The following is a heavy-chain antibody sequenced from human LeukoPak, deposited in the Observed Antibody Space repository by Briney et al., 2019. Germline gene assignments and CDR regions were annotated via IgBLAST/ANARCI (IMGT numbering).Heavy chain of an antibody. CDR3: ARADRYGTTWYGRVDY. D-gene: IGHD6-13*01. V-gene: IGHV3-23*01. J-gene: IGHJ4*02. CDR1: GFTFSTYA. CDR2: ISGGGDST. Sequence: GGSLRLSCAASSGFTFSTYAMGWVRQAPGKGLEWVSTISGGGDSTYYADSVKGRFTISRDNSRNTLYLQMNSLRAEDTAVYYCARADRYGTTWYGRVDYWGQGTLVTVSS.